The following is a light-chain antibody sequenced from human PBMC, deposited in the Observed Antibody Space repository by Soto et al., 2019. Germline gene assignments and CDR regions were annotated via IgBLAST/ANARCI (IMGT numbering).Light chain of an antibody. CDR1: SSDVGGYNY. CDR3: SSYTSGTTPI. CDR2: EVS. V-gene: IGLV2-14*01. J-gene: IGLJ2*01. Sequence: QSALTQPAPVSGSPGQSIAISCTGTSSDVGGYNYVSWYQQHPGRAPKLMIYEVSNRPSGVSDRFSGSKSGNTASLTISGLQPEDEADYYCSSYTSGTTPIYGGGTKLTVL.